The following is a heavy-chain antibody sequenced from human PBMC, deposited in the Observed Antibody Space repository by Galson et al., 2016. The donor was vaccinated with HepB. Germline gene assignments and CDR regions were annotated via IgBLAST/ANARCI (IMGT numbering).Heavy chain of an antibody. D-gene: IGHD3-10*01. Sequence: SLRLSCAAPGFTFSMYGMSWVRQAPGKGLEWVSSISGSRGNTYYADFVKGRFTISRDNSKNTVYLQMSSLRVDDTAVYYCAKVGWREYDGYWGQGTLDTVSS. CDR1: GFTFSMYG. CDR3: AKVGWREYDGY. J-gene: IGHJ4*02. CDR2: ISGSRGNT. V-gene: IGHV3-23*01.